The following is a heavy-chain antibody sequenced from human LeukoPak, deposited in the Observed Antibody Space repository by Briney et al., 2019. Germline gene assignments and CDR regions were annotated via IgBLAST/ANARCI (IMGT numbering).Heavy chain of an antibody. CDR1: GGSISSSSYY. CDR3: ARADLAAAGPYYFDY. V-gene: IGHV4-39*07. CDR2: IYYSGST. D-gene: IGHD6-13*01. Sequence: PSETLSLTCTVSGGSISSSSYYWGWIRQPPGKGLEWIGSIYYSGSTYYNPSLKSRVTISVDTSKNQFSLKLSSVTAADTAVYYCARADLAAAGPYYFDYWGQGTLVTVSS. J-gene: IGHJ4*02.